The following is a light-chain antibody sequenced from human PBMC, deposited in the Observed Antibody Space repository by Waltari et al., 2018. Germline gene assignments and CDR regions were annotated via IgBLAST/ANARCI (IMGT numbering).Light chain of an antibody. CDR2: EAS. V-gene: IGKV1-5*03. CDR1: QSISKW. J-gene: IGKJ4*01. CDR3: QQYNSYSLLT. Sequence: DIRMTQSPSTLSASAGDRVIISCRDGQSISKWLAWYQQKPGKAPKILIYEASTLQSGVPSRFSGTGSGTDFTLTISSLQPDDFATYYCQQYNSYSLLTFGGGTKVEIK.